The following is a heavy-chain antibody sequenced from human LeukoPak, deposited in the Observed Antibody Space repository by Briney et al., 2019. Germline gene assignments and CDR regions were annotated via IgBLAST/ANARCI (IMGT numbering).Heavy chain of an antibody. CDR2: IYYSGST. V-gene: IGHV4-59*11. CDR1: GGSISRHY. CDR3: ARDIVVVPANPDNWFDP. Sequence: SETLSLTCTVSGGSISRHYWSWIRQPPGKGLEWIGYIYYSGSTNYNPSLKSRVTISVDTSKNQFSLKLSSVTAADTAVYYCARDIVVVPANPDNWFDPWGQGTLVTVSS. D-gene: IGHD2-2*01. J-gene: IGHJ5*02.